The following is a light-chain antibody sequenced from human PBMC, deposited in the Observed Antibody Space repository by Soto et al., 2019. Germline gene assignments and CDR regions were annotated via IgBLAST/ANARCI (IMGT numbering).Light chain of an antibody. Sequence: VLTQPPSVSGAPGQRDTISCTGSSSNIGAGYDVHWYQQLPGTAPKLLIYANFNRPSGVPDRFSGSKSGTSASLAITGLQAEDEADYYCQSHDNSLSGYVFGPGTKVTVL. CDR1: SSNIGAGYD. CDR2: ANF. CDR3: QSHDNSLSGYV. V-gene: IGLV1-40*01. J-gene: IGLJ1*01.